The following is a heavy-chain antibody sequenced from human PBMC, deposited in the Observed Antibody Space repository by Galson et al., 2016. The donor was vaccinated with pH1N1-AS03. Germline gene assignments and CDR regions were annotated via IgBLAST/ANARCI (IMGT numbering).Heavy chain of an antibody. V-gene: IGHV3-49*03. CDR1: GFTFGDYA. Sequence: SLRLSCAASGFTFGDYAMSWFRQAPGKGLEWVGFIRSKGYGGTTEYAASVKGRFSISGDDSDSIVYLQMNGLKIEDTAVYYCSRYGGYPDYWGQGTLVTVSS. D-gene: IGHD5-18*01. CDR2: IRSKGYGGTT. J-gene: IGHJ4*02. CDR3: SRYGGYPDY.